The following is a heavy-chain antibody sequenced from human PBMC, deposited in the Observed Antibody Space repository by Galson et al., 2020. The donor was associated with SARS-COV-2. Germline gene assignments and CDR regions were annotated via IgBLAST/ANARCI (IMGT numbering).Heavy chain of an antibody. CDR1: GFTFSASA. D-gene: IGHD6-19*01. CDR2: IRSRADSYAT. Sequence: GESLKLSCAASGFTFSASAMQWVRQAPGKGLEWVGRIRSRADSYATTYAASVKGRFTISRDDLKNTAYLQMDSLQTEDTAVYYCTRHSSGATWFFDLWGRDTLVTVSS. J-gene: IGHJ2*01. V-gene: IGHV3-73*01. CDR3: TRHSSGATWFFDL.